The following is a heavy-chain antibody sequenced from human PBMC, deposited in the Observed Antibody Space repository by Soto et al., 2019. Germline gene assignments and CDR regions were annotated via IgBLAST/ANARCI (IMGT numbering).Heavy chain of an antibody. CDR1: GFTFSSYG. CDR2: ISYDGNNK. D-gene: IGHD3-22*01. V-gene: IGHV3-30*18. Sequence: QVQLVESGGNVVQPGRSLRLSCAASGFTFSSYGMHWVRQAPGKGLEWVAVISYDGNNKYYTDSVKGRFTISRDNSKNTLDLQMNNLRAEDTAVYYCAQDTYYHDTTGYYYFDSWGQGTLVTVSS. CDR3: AQDTYYHDTTGYYYFDS. J-gene: IGHJ4*02.